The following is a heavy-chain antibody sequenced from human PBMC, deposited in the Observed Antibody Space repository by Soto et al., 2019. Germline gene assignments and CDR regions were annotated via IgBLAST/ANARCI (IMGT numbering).Heavy chain of an antibody. CDR3: ARHARYSSSAEFDY. V-gene: IGHV4-59*08. Sequence: SVTMCLTCPVAGGNIISYCGSWIRKNPGKGLEWIGYIYYSGSTNYNPSLKSRVTISVDTSKNQFSLKLSSVTAADTAVYYCARHARYSSSAEFDYWGQGTLVTVSS. D-gene: IGHD6-6*01. CDR2: IYYSGST. J-gene: IGHJ4*02. CDR1: GGNIISYC.